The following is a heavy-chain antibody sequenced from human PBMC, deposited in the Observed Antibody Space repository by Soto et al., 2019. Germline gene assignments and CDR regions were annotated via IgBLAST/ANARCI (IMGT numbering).Heavy chain of an antibody. CDR2: IIPIFGTA. D-gene: IGHD5-12*01. J-gene: IGHJ6*02. Sequence: SVKVSCKASGGTFSSYAISWVRQAPGQGLEWMGGIIPIFGTANYAQKFQGRVTITADESTSTAYMELSSLRSEDTAVYYCARDPSTDIVATIGPYGMDVWGQGTTVTVSS. CDR1: GGTFSSYA. CDR3: ARDPSTDIVATIGPYGMDV. V-gene: IGHV1-69*13.